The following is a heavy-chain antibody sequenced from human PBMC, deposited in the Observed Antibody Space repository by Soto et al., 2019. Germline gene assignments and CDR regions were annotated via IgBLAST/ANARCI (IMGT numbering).Heavy chain of an antibody. J-gene: IGHJ5*02. Sequence: EVQLVESGGGLVQPGGSLRLSCAASGFTFSSYSMNWVRQAPGKGLEWVSYISSSSSTIYYADSVKGRFTISRDNAKYSLYLQMNSLRDEDTAVYYCARGLDWEGFGSYLAGDWFDPWGQGTLVTVSS. CDR2: ISSSSSTI. CDR1: GFTFSSYS. CDR3: ARGLDWEGFGSYLAGDWFDP. D-gene: IGHD1-26*01. V-gene: IGHV3-48*02.